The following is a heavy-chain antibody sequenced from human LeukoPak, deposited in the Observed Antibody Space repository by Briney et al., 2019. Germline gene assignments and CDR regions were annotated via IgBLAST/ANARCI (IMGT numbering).Heavy chain of an antibody. CDR3: AKDTARYSGNTFYFDY. CDR1: GFTFSTYA. CDR2: LSGSGFILP. D-gene: IGHD1-7*01. Sequence: GGSLRLSCAASGFTFSTYAISWLRQAPGKGLEWVSGLSGSGFILPYYADSVKGRFTISRDNSKSTLYLQMNSLRADDTAVYFCAKDTARYSGNTFYFDYWGQGTLVTVSS. V-gene: IGHV3-23*01. J-gene: IGHJ4*02.